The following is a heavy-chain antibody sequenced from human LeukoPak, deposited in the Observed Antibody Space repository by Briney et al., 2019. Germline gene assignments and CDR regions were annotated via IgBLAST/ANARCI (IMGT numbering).Heavy chain of an antibody. Sequence: SETLSLTCAVYGGSFRGYYWSWIRQPPGKGLEWIGEINHSGSTNYNPSLKSRVTISVDTSKNQFSLKLSSVTAADTAVYYCASGRAAAGVSGADYWGQGTLVTVSS. V-gene: IGHV4-34*01. CDR3: ASGRAAAGVSGADY. D-gene: IGHD6-13*01. CDR1: GGSFRGYY. CDR2: INHSGST. J-gene: IGHJ4*02.